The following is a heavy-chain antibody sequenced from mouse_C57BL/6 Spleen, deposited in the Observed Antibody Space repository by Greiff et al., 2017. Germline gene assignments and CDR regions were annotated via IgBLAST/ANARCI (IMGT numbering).Heavy chain of an antibody. CDR1: GFTFSDYG. CDR3: ARQRSYIDY. V-gene: IGHV5-17*01. CDR2: ISSGSSTI. J-gene: IGHJ2*01. Sequence: EVQLVESGAGLVKPGASLKLSCEASGFTFSDYGMHWVRQAPETGLEWVAYISSGSSTIYYADTVKGRFTISRDNAKNTLFLQMTNLRAEDTAMYYCARQRSYIDYWGQGTTLTVSS.